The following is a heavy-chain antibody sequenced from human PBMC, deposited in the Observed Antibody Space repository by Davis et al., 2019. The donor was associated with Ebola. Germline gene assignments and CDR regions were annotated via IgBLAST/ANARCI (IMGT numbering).Heavy chain of an antibody. Sequence: MPSETLSLTCTVSGGSISSSSYYWGWIRQPPGKGLEWIGSIYYSGSTYYNPSLKSRVTISVDTSKNQFSLKLNSVTAADTAVYYCARFRVAAAGTSGFDYWGQGTLVTVSS. J-gene: IGHJ4*02. CDR1: GGSISSSSYY. D-gene: IGHD6-13*01. CDR2: IYYSGST. V-gene: IGHV4-39*01. CDR3: ARFRVAAAGTSGFDY.